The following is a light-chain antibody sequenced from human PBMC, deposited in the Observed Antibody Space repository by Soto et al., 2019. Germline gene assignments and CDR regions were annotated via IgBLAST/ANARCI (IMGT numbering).Light chain of an antibody. CDR3: QQYGSSPHT. J-gene: IGKJ2*01. CDR2: GAS. V-gene: IGKV3-20*01. CDR1: QSVSNSY. Sequence: EIVLTQSPGTLSLSPGDRATLSCRASQSVSNSYLAWYQHKPGQAPRLLIHGASSRATGIPDRFSGSVSVTEFALNSSRLEPEDFAVYYCQQYGSSPHTFGPGTQLEIK.